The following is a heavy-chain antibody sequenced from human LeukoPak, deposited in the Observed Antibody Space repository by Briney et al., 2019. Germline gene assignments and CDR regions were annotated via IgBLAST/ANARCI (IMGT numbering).Heavy chain of an antibody. CDR2: INHSGST. Sequence: PSETLSLTCTVSGGSISSSNYYWNWIRQPPGKGLEWIGEINHSGSTNYNPSLKSRVTISVDTSKNQFSLKLNSVTAADTAVYYCAIPHYYGSGSYYALDYWGQGTLVTVSS. D-gene: IGHD3-10*01. CDR3: AIPHYYGSGSYYALDY. CDR1: GGSISSSNYY. J-gene: IGHJ4*02. V-gene: IGHV4-39*07.